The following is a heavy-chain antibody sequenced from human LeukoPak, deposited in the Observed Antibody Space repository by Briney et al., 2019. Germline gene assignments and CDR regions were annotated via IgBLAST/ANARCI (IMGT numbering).Heavy chain of an antibody. Sequence: TGGSLRLSCAASGFTFSSYGMSWVRQAPGKGLEWVSAISGSGGSTYYADSVKGRFTISRDNSKNTLYLQMNSLRAEDTAVYYCAKDLVRGVTTGYWGQGTLVTVSS. J-gene: IGHJ4*02. CDR3: AKDLVRGVTTGY. V-gene: IGHV3-23*01. CDR2: ISGSGGST. D-gene: IGHD3-10*01. CDR1: GFTFSSYG.